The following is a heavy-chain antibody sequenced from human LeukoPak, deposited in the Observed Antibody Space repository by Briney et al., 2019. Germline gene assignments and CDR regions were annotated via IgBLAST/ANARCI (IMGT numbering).Heavy chain of an antibody. D-gene: IGHD2-2*01. CDR1: GFSLSNARMG. CDR2: IFSNDEK. V-gene: IGHV2-26*01. Sequence: SGPTLVKPTETLTLTCTVSGFSLSNARMGVSWIRQPPGKALEWLAHIFSNDEKSYSTSLKSRLTISKDTSKSQVVLTMTNMDPVDTATYYCARISPHVVVPAATPDPYVDYWGQGTLVTVSS. J-gene: IGHJ4*02. CDR3: ARISPHVVVPAATPDPYVDY.